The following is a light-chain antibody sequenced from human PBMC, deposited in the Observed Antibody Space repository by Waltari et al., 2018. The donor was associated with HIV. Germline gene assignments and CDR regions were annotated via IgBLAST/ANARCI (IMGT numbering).Light chain of an antibody. Sequence: DIQMTQSPSSLSASVGDRVTITCRASQSISSYLNWYQQKPGKAPKLLIYAASSLQSGVPLRFSGSGSGTDFTLTISSLQPEDFATYYCQQSYSTPPLTFGGGTKVEIK. CDR3: QQSYSTPPLT. V-gene: IGKV1-39*01. J-gene: IGKJ4*01. CDR2: AAS. CDR1: QSISSY.